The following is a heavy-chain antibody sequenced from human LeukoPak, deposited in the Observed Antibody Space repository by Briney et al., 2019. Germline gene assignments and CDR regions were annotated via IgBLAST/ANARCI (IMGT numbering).Heavy chain of an antibody. J-gene: IGHJ3*02. CDR3: AKGQGGGWLAYNDAFDI. CDR1: GFTFSSYG. Sequence: GGSLRLSCAASGFTFSSYGMHWVRQAPGKGLEWVAVISYDGSNKCYADSVKGRFTISRDNSKNTLYLQMNSLRAEDTAVYYCAKGQGGGWLAYNDAFDIWGQGTMVTVSS. V-gene: IGHV3-30*18. D-gene: IGHD6-19*01. CDR2: ISYDGSNK.